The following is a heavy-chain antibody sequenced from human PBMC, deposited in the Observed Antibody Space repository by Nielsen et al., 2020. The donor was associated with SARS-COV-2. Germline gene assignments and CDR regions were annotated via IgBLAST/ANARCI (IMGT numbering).Heavy chain of an antibody. V-gene: IGHV3-11*05. CDR3: ARDGYEGAFDI. CDR2: ISSSSSYT. CDR1: GFTFSDYY. D-gene: IGHD1-1*01. Sequence: GESLKISCAASGFTFSDYYMSWIRQAPGKGLEWVSYISSSSSYTNYADSVKGRFTISRDNAKNSLYLQMNSLRAEDTAVYYCARDGYEGAFDIWGQGTMVTVSS. J-gene: IGHJ3*02.